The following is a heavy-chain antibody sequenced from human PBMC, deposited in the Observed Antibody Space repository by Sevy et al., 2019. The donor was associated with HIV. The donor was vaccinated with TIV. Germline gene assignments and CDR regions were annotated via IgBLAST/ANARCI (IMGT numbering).Heavy chain of an antibody. D-gene: IGHD3-10*01. CDR1: GFTFSSYW. J-gene: IGHJ4*01. V-gene: IGHV3-7*01. CDR2: IKQDGSEK. Sequence: GGSLRLSCAASGFTFSSYWMSWVRQAPGKGLVWVANIKQDGSEKYYVDTVKCRFTIARDNAKNSLYMQMNSLRAEDTAVYYRARDRVWFGGSDYWGQGTLVTVSS. CDR3: ARDRVWFGGSDY.